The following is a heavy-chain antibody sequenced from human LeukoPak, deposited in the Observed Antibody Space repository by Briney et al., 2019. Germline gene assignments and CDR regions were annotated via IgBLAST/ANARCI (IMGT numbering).Heavy chain of an antibody. V-gene: IGHV6-1*01. Sequence: SQTLSLTCAISGDSVSSNSAAWNWIRQSPSRGLEWLGRTYYRSKWYNDYAVSVKSRITINPDTSKNQFSLQLNSVTPEDTAVYYRARDRLWFGELPSYYYGMDVWGQGTTVTVSS. CDR2: TYYRSKWYN. J-gene: IGHJ6*02. CDR1: GDSVSSNSAA. CDR3: ARDRLWFGELPSYYYGMDV. D-gene: IGHD3-10*01.